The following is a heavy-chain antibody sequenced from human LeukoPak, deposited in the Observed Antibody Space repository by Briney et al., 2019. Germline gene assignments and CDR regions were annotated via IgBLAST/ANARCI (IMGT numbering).Heavy chain of an antibody. CDR3: ARVGSGDAFDI. D-gene: IGHD3-10*01. V-gene: IGHV4-30-2*01. CDR2: IYHSGST. J-gene: IGHJ3*02. CDR1: GDSISRSDYP. Sequence: SQTLSLTCTVSGDSISRSDYPWSRIRQPPGKGLEWVGYIYHSGSTYYNPSLRSRVTMSIDRSKNQFSLKLPSVTAADTAVYYCARVGSGDAFDIWGQGTMVTVSS.